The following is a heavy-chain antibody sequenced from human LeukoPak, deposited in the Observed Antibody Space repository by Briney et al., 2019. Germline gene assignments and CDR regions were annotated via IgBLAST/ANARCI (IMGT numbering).Heavy chain of an antibody. CDR1: GGTFSSYP. V-gene: IGHV1-69*13. CDR2: ITPIFGAA. Sequence: RASVKVSCKAPGGTFSSYPFTWVRQAPGQGLEWMGEITPIFGAANYAQTFQGRVTITADESTSTVFMELSSLRSDDTAFYYCARNSRVASTSGLNYWGQGTLVTVSS. J-gene: IGHJ4*02. CDR3: ARNSRVASTSGLNY. D-gene: IGHD4-23*01.